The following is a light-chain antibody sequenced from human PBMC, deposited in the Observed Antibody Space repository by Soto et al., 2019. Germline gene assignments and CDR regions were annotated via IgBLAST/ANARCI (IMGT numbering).Light chain of an antibody. CDR2: DAS. CDR3: QQYNSYSRQ. J-gene: IGKJ1*01. Sequence: DIQMSQSPSTLSASVGDRVTITCRASQSISSWLAWYQQKPGKAPKLLIYDASSLESAVPSRFSGSGSGTEFTLTIISLQHGDFATYDCQQYNSYSRQFGQGTKVDIK. CDR1: QSISSW. V-gene: IGKV1-5*01.